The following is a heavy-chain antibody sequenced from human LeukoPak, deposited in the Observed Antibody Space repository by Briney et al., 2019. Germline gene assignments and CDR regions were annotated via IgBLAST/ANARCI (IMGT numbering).Heavy chain of an antibody. Sequence: PGRSLRLSCAASGFTFSSYAMHWVRQAPGKGLEWVAVISYDGSNKYYADSVKGRFTISRDNSKNTLYLQMNSLRAEDTAVYYCARDPTYWGQGTLVTVSS. CDR1: GFTFSSYA. J-gene: IGHJ4*02. V-gene: IGHV3-30*14. CDR2: ISYDGSNK. CDR3: ARDPTY.